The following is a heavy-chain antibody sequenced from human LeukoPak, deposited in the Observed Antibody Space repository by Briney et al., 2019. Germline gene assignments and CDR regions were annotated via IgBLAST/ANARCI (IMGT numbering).Heavy chain of an antibody. CDR1: GFTFSSYS. CDR2: ISSSSSYI. CDR3: ARGRITMVRPPGY. J-gene: IGHJ4*02. Sequence: GGSLRLSCAASGFTFSSYSMNWVRQAPGKGLEWVSSISSSSSYIYYADSVKGRFTISRDNAKNSLYLQMNSLRAEDTAVYYCARGRITMVRPPGYWGQGTLVTVSS. D-gene: IGHD3-10*01. V-gene: IGHV3-21*01.